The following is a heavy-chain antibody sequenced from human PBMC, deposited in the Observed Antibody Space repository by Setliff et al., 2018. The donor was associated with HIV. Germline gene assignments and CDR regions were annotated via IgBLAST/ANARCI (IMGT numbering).Heavy chain of an antibody. D-gene: IGHD6-6*01. Sequence: HPGGSLRLSCAASGFTFSSYAINWVRQAPGKGLEWVSAISGSGDNTYYADSVKGRFTISRDNSKHTVYLQMNSLGAEDTAVYYCAKDKLFDPSDATYSGSSCFLAYWGPGALVTVSS. CDR3: AKDKLFDPSDATYSGSSCFLAY. J-gene: IGHJ4*02. CDR1: GFTFSSYA. CDR2: ISGSGDNT. V-gene: IGHV3-23*01.